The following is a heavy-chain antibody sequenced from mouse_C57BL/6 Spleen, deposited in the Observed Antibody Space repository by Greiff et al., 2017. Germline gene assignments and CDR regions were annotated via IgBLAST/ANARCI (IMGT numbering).Heavy chain of an antibody. CDR3: AVYYGNYGAMDY. Sequence: EVKLVESGGGLVQPGGSLSLSCAASGFTFTDYYMSWVRQPPGKALEWLGFIRNKANGYTTEYSASVKGRFTISRDNSQSILYLQMKALRAEDSATYYCAVYYGNYGAMDYWGQGTSVTVSS. J-gene: IGHJ4*01. V-gene: IGHV7-3*01. CDR2: IRNKANGYTT. D-gene: IGHD2-1*01. CDR1: GFTFTDYY.